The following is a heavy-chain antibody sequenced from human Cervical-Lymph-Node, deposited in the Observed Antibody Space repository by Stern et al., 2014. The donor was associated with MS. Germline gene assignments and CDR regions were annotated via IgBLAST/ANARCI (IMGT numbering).Heavy chain of an antibody. V-gene: IGHV4-4*02. Sequence: DQLVESGPGLVKPSGTLSLTCAVSGGSISSSNRGSWVRQPPGKGMEWLGEIYHSGSTNYNPSLKSRVPISVDKSKNQFSLKLSSVTAADTAVYYCARLIAVAGTEDDYWGQGTLVTVSS. D-gene: IGHD6-19*01. J-gene: IGHJ4*02. CDR3: ARLIAVAGTEDDY. CDR1: GGSISSSNR. CDR2: IYHSGST.